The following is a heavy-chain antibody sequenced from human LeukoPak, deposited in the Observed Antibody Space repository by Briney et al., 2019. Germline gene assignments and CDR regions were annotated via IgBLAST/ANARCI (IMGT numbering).Heavy chain of an antibody. Sequence: LAGGSLRLSCAASGFTFNNAWMSWVRQAPGKGLEWVSYISSSGSTIYYADSVKGRFTISRDNAKNSLYLQMNSLRAEDTAVYYCAELGITMIGGVWGKGTTVTISS. D-gene: IGHD3-10*02. J-gene: IGHJ6*04. V-gene: IGHV3-48*04. CDR2: ISSSGSTI. CDR3: AELGITMIGGV. CDR1: GFTFNNAW.